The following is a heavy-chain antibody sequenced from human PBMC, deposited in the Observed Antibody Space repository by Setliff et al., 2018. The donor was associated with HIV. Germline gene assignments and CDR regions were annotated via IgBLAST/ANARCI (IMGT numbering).Heavy chain of an antibody. CDR1: GYMFNNYW. CDR2: IDPGDSDT. D-gene: IGHD6-13*01. CDR3: ARQRPPGYSSPYTIEY. V-gene: IGHV5-51*01. J-gene: IGHJ4*02. Sequence: PGESLKISCKGSGYMFNNYWIAWVRQVPGKGLEWMGIIDPGDSDTRYTPSYQGRIIMSIDRFRSTAYLQWRSLTPSDSALYYRARQRPPGYSSPYTIEYWGQGILVTVSS.